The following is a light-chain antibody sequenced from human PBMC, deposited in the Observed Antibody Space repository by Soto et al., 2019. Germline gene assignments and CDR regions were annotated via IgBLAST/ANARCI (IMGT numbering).Light chain of an antibody. CDR1: SSYVGSYNL. J-gene: IGLJ7*01. CDR3: CSYAGLRAYV. V-gene: IGLV2-23*01. CDR2: DGN. Sequence: QSALTQPASVSGSPGQSITISCTGTSSYVGSYNLVSWYQQLPGKAPKLMIYDGNKRPSGVANRFSGHKSGTAASLTISGLHAEDDADYYWCSYAGLRAYVFGAGTQLTVL.